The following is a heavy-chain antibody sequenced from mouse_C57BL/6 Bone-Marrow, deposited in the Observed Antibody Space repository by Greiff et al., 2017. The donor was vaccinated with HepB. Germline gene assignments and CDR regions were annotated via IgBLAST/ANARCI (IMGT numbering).Heavy chain of an antibody. V-gene: IGHV1-15*01. J-gene: IGHJ4*01. CDR1: GYTFTDYE. CDR2: IDPETGGT. D-gene: IGHD1-1*01. Sequence: VQLQESGAELVRPGASVTLSCKASGYTFTDYEMHWVKQTPVHGLEWIGAIDPETGGTAYNQKFKGKAILTADKSSSTAYMELRSLTSEDSAVYYCTRWGTVVATDYYATDYWGQGTSVTVSS. CDR3: TRWGTVVATDYYATDY.